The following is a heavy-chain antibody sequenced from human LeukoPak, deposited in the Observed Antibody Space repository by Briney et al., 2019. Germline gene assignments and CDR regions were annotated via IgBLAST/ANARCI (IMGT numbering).Heavy chain of an antibody. CDR2: IIPIFGTA. V-gene: IGHV1-69*13. J-gene: IGHJ4*02. Sequence: ASVKVSCKASGSTFSSYAISWVRQAPGQGLEWMGGIIPIFGTANYAQKFQGRVTITADESTSTAYMELSSLRSEDTAVYYCARDPPGVKGDYNYQFDYWGQGTLVTVSS. CDR1: GSTFSSYA. D-gene: IGHD4-17*01. CDR3: ARDPPGVKGDYNYQFDY.